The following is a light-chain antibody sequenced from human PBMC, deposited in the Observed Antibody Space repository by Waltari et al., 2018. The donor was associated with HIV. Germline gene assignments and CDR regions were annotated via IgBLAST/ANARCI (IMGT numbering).Light chain of an antibody. J-gene: IGKJ4*01. CDR3: QQYYTTPLT. CDR2: WAS. Sequence: DIVMTQSPDSLAVSLGERATINCKSSQSVLYSSSNKNCLAWYQKKPGQPPKLLIYWASTRESGVPDRFSGSGSGTDFTLTITSLQAEDVAVYYCQQYYTTPLTFGGGTKVEIK. CDR1: QSVLYSSSNKNC. V-gene: IGKV4-1*01.